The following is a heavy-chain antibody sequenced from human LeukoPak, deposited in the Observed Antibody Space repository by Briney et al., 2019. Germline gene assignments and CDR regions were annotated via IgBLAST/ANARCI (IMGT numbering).Heavy chain of an antibody. J-gene: IGHJ4*02. CDR1: GFTFSDYY. Sequence: PGESLRLSCAASGFTFSDYYMSWIRQAPGKGLEWVAVISSDGRDTHYVHSVRGRFTISRDNPKNTLYLQMNSLRTEDTAVYYCARDLRLAADYYFDYWGQGTPVTVSS. CDR2: ISSDGRDT. D-gene: IGHD6-13*01. CDR3: ARDLRLAADYYFDY. V-gene: IGHV3-30*03.